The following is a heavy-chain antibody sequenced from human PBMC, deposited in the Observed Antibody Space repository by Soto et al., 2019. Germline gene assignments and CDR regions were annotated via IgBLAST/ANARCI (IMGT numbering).Heavy chain of an antibody. CDR2: INAGNGNT. D-gene: IGHD4-17*01. V-gene: IGHV1-3*01. CDR3: ARIPTVTTFSALGF. CDR1: GYTFSSYV. Sequence: ASVKVSCNASGYTFSSYVIHWVRQAPGQRLEWMGWINAGNGNTEYSQKFQDRVTITRDTSASIVYMELSSLRSEDTAVYYCARIPTVTTFSALGFWGQGTMVPVST. J-gene: IGHJ4*02.